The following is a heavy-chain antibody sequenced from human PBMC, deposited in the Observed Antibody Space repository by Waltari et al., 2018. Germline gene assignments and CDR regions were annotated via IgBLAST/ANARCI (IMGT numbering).Heavy chain of an antibody. V-gene: IGHV3-48*01. Sequence: EVQLVESGGGLVQPGGSVRFSCAASGFTLSIDSMNWVRQAPGKGLEWVSYISSSSSTIYYADSVKGRFTISRDNAKNSLYLQMNSLRAEDTAVYYCATSRLYAFDIWGQGTMVTVSS. CDR2: ISSSSSTI. CDR3: ATSRLYAFDI. D-gene: IGHD2-8*01. CDR1: GFTLSIDS. J-gene: IGHJ3*02.